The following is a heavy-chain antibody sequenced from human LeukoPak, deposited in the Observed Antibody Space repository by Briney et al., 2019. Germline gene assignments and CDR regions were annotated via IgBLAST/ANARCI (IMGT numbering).Heavy chain of an antibody. CDR3: ARNLAYCGGDCYSDY. Sequence: SETLSLTCTVSGYSISSGYYWGWIRQPPGKGLEWIGSIYHSGSTYYNPSLKSRVTISVDTSKNQFSLKLSSVTAADTAVYHCARNLAYCGGDCYSDYWGQGTLVTVSS. J-gene: IGHJ4*02. CDR2: IYHSGST. V-gene: IGHV4-38-2*02. D-gene: IGHD2-21*02. CDR1: GYSISSGYY.